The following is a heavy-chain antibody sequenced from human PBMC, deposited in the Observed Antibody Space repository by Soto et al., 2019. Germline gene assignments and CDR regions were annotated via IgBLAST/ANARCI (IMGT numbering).Heavy chain of an antibody. CDR2: ISGSGGST. D-gene: IGHD3-16*01. V-gene: IGHV3-23*01. CDR1: GFTFSSYA. CDR3: AKLEGGELVGGGGYYYYGMDV. J-gene: IGHJ6*02. Sequence: GGSLRLSCAASGFTFSSYAMSWVRQAPGKGLEWVSAISGSGGSTYYADSVKGRFTISRDNSKNTLYLQMNSLRAEDTAVYYGAKLEGGELVGGGGYYYYGMDVWGQGTTVTVSS.